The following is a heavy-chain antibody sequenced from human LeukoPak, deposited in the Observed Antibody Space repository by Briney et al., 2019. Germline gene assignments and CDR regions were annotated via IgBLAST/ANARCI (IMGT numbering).Heavy chain of an antibody. CDR3: ARASYSSSWTRGYYYYYMDV. CDR2: IYYSGST. J-gene: IGHJ6*03. Sequence: SSETLSLTCTVSGGSISSSSYYWGWIRQPPVKGLEWIGSIYYSGSTYYNPSLKSRVTISVDTSKNQFSLKLSSVTAADTAVYYCARASYSSSWTRGYYYYYMDVWGKGTTVTVSS. V-gene: IGHV4-39*07. D-gene: IGHD6-13*01. CDR1: GGSISSSSYY.